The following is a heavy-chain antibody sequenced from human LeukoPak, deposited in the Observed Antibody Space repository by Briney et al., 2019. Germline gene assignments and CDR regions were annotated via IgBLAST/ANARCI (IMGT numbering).Heavy chain of an antibody. V-gene: IGHV1-69*05. J-gene: IGHJ6*03. D-gene: IGHD2-8*01. Sequence: SVKVSCKASGDTFSNHAISWVRQAPGQGLEWMGGIIPIFGTANYAQKFQGRVTITTDESTSTAYMELSSLRSEDTAVYYCARTNHYYYYMDVWGKGTTVTVSS. CDR3: ARTNHYYYYMDV. CDR2: IIPIFGTA. CDR1: GDTFSNHA.